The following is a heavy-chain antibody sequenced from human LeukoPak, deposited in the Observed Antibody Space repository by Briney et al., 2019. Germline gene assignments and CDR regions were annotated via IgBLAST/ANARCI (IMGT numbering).Heavy chain of an antibody. V-gene: IGHV3-9*01. J-gene: IGHJ6*02. CDR1: GFTFDDYA. CDR3: VKENYGDNALDV. CDR2: INWNSGVV. D-gene: IGHD4-17*01. Sequence: PGGSLRLSCAASGFTFDDYAMHWVRHAPGKGLEWVSRINWNSGVVVYADSVRGRFTISRDNAKNSLYLQMNSLRTEDTAPYYCVKENYGDNALDVWGQGTTVTVSS.